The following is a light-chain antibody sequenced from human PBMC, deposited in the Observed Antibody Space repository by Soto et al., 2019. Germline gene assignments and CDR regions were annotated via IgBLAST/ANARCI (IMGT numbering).Light chain of an antibody. V-gene: IGLV3-21*02. CDR1: NVGSKS. J-gene: IGLJ1*01. CDR3: QVWDDSTDHIYV. CDR2: DDT. Sequence: SYELTQTPSVSVAPGQTARITCGGNNVGSKSVHWYQQKSGQAPVVVVYDDTDRPSGIPERFSGSNSGNTATLTISRVEAGDEADYYCQVWDDSTDHIYVFGTGTKLTVL.